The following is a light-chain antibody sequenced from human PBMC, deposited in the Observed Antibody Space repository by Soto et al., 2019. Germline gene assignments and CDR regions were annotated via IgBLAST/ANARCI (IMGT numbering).Light chain of an antibody. V-gene: IGLV2-8*01. Sequence: QSALTQPASASGSPGQSITISCTGTSSDVGGYNFVSWYQQHPGKAPKLIIYVVNNRPSGVPDRFSGSKSGNTASLTVSGLQAEDEADYYCSSYTGTDTPYVFGTGTKLTVL. CDR3: SSYTGTDTPYV. J-gene: IGLJ1*01. CDR2: VVN. CDR1: SSDVGGYNF.